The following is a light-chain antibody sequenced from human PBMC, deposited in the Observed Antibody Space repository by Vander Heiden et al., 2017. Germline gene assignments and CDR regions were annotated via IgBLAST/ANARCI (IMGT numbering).Light chain of an antibody. J-gene: IGKJ2*01. CDR1: QSISTW. CDR2: KAS. V-gene: IGKV1-5*03. CDR3: QQYNSNFYT. Sequence: DNQITQSPSTLSASVGDRVTITSRASQSISTWLAWYQQKPGKAPKVLIYKASSLESGVPSRFSGSGSGTEFTLTISSLQPDDFATYYCQQYNSNFYTFGQGTKLEIK.